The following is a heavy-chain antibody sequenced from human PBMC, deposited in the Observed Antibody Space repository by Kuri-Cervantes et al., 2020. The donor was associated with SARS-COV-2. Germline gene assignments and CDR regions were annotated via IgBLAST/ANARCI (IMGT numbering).Heavy chain of an antibody. J-gene: IGHJ4*02. CDR2: ISSSSSYI. V-gene: IGHV3-21*01. CDR1: GFTFSSYS. D-gene: IGHD3-22*01. Sequence: GGSLRLSCAASGFTFSSYSMNWVRQAPGKGLEWVSSISSSSSYIYYADSVKGRFTIPRDNAKNSLYLQMNSLRAEDTAVYYCARDPTNYYDSSGYLDYWGQGTLVTVSS. CDR3: ARDPTNYYDSSGYLDY.